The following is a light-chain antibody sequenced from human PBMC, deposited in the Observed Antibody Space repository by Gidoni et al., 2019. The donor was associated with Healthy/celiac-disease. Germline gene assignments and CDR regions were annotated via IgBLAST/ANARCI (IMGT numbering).Light chain of an antibody. CDR3: QQRSNCPGT. Sequence: EIVLTQSPATLSLSPGERATLSCRASQSVSSYLAWYQQTPGQAPRLLIYDASNRATGIPARFGGSGSGTAFTLTISRLEPEDFAVYDCQQRSNCPGTFGQGTKVEIK. J-gene: IGKJ1*01. CDR1: QSVSSY. CDR2: DAS. V-gene: IGKV3-11*01.